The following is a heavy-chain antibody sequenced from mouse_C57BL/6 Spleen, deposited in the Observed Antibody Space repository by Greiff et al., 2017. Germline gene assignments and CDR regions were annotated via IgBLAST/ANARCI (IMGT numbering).Heavy chain of an antibody. CDR2: ISSGSSTI. Sequence: EVQGVESGGGLVKPGGSLKLSCAASGFTFSDYGMHWVRQAPEKGLEWVAYISSGSSTIYYADTVKGRFTISRDNAKNTLFLQMTSLRSEDTAMYYCARHYDYDLYAMDYWGQGTSVTVSS. CDR1: GFTFSDYG. J-gene: IGHJ4*01. V-gene: IGHV5-17*01. CDR3: ARHYDYDLYAMDY. D-gene: IGHD2-4*01.